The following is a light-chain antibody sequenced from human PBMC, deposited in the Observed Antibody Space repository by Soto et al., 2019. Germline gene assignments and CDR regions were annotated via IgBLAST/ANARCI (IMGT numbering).Light chain of an antibody. Sequence: QSVLTQPASMSGSPGQSIAISCTGTSSDVGNYNYVSWYQQYPGKAPRVLIYDVSKRPSGVSDRLSGSKSGNTASLTISGLQAEDEADYYCNSYTISSTYVFGSGTKVTVL. CDR3: NSYTISSTYV. J-gene: IGLJ1*01. CDR1: SSDVGNYNY. CDR2: DVS. V-gene: IGLV2-14*03.